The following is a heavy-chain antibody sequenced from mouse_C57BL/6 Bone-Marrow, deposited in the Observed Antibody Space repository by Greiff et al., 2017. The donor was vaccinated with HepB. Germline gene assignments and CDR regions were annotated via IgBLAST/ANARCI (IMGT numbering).Heavy chain of an antibody. CDR2: ISNLAYSI. CDR3: ARLKRFYAIDY. V-gene: IGHV5-15*01. J-gene: IGHJ4*01. CDR1: GFTFSDYG. Sequence: EVQGVESGGGLVQPGGSLKLSCAASGFTFSDYGMAWVRQAPRKGPEWVAFISNLAYSIYYADTVTGRFTISRENAKNTLYLEMSSLRSEDTAMYYCARLKRFYAIDYWGQGTSVTVSS.